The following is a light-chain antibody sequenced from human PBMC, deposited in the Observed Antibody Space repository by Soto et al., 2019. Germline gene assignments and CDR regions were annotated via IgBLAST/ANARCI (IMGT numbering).Light chain of an antibody. CDR2: AAS. CDR1: QSVRSSQ. V-gene: IGKV3-20*01. Sequence: IVLTQSPDTLSLSPGERATLSCRASQSVRSSQLVWYQQKPGQAPRLLIYAASSRATGIPDRFSGSGYGTEFTLTVNELENEDFAVYYCQHYANSGLTFGQGTKVEIK. CDR3: QHYANSGLT. J-gene: IGKJ1*01.